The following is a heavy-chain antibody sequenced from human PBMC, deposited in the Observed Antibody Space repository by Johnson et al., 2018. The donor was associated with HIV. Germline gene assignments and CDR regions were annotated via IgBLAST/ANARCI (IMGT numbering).Heavy chain of an antibody. D-gene: IGHD1-7*01. Sequence: VQLVESGGGLIQPGGSLRLSCAASGFIVSSNYMSWVRQAPGKGLEWVSVIYSGGSTYYADSVKGRFTISRDNSKNTLYLQMNSLRPEDTAVYYCAKDRGSPGTPAAFDIWGQGTMVTVSS. J-gene: IGHJ3*02. CDR3: AKDRGSPGTPAAFDI. V-gene: IGHV3-66*03. CDR1: GFIVSSNY. CDR2: IYSGGST.